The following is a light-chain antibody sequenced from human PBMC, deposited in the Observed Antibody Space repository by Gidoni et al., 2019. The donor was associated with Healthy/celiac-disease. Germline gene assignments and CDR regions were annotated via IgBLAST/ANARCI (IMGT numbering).Light chain of an antibody. V-gene: IGKV3-11*01. Sequence: SQTPATLSLSPGERAALSCRSSQSVSSYLAWYQQKPGQAPRLLIYDASNSATGSPAKFSGSGSGTDFTLTISSLEPEDFAVYYCKERSNWSQTFGQGTKVEIK. CDR3: KERSNWSQT. J-gene: IGKJ1*01. CDR2: DAS. CDR1: QSVSSY.